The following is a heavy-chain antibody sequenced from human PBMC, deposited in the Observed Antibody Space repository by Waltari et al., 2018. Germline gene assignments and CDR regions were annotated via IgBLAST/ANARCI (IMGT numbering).Heavy chain of an antibody. CDR3: AREWGVMVGTAGYYFDY. CDR2: ISSGSSYI. CDR1: GFTFSSCS. Sequence: EVQLVGSGGGLVRPGGSLGLSCSASGFTFSSCSSNWVRQAPGKGLEWVSSISSGSSYIFYADSVKGRFTISRDNAKNSLYLQMNSLRVEDTAVYYCAREWGVMVGTAGYYFDYWGQGSLVTVSS. V-gene: IGHV3-21*01. D-gene: IGHD3-9*01. J-gene: IGHJ4*02.